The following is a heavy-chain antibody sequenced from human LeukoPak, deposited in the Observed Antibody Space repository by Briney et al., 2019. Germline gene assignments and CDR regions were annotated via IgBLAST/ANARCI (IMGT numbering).Heavy chain of an antibody. CDR2: ISGSGGST. CDR3: AKDPSGGAANWFDP. CDR1: GFTFSSYW. Sequence: PGGSLRLSCAASGFTFSSYWMSWVRQAPGKGLEWVSTISGSGGSTYYADSVKGRFTISRDNSKNTLYLQMNSLRAEDTAVYYCAKDPSGGAANWFDPWGQGTLVTVSS. D-gene: IGHD3-10*01. J-gene: IGHJ5*02. V-gene: IGHV3-23*01.